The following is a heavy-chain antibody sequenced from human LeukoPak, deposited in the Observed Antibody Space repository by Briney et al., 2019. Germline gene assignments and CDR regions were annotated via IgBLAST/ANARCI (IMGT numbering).Heavy chain of an antibody. D-gene: IGHD2-2*01. CDR2: IIPIFGTA. V-gene: IGHV1-69*13. Sequence: ASVKVSCKASGGTFSSYAISWVRQAPGQGLEWMGGIIPIFGTANYAQKFQGRVTITADESTSTAYMELSSLRSEDTAVYYCALADIVVVPAAHYYYHGMDVWGKGTTVTVSS. CDR1: GGTFSSYA. CDR3: ALADIVVVPAAHYYYHGMDV. J-gene: IGHJ6*04.